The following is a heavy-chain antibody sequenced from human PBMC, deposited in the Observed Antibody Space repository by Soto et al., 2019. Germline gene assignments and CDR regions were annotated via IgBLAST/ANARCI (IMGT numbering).Heavy chain of an antibody. V-gene: IGHV3-53*01. CDR1: GFSVSDNY. CDR3: ARARLYDASGYYYYYYGMDV. CDR2: VYADGRT. J-gene: IGHJ6*02. D-gene: IGHD3-22*01. Sequence: PGGSLRLSCAVSGFSVSDNYVTWVRQAPGKGLEWVSVVYADGRTYYAESVKGRFTISRDNSDNTLFLQLSNLRVEDTALYYCARARLYDASGYYYYYYGMDVWGQGTTVTVS.